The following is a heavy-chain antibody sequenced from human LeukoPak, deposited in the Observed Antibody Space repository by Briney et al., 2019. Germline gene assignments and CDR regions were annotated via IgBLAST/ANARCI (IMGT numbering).Heavy chain of an antibody. J-gene: IGHJ3*01. Sequence: GASVKGSCKASGYTFSRSGVSWVRLAPGQGLEWMGWINTRTGNPMYAQGFTGRFVFSLDSSVSTIYLQINSLKTEDTAIYFCARTIAVPGSDAFDLWGQGTMVTVSS. CDR3: ARTIAVPGSDAFDL. V-gene: IGHV7-4-1*02. CDR1: GYTFSRSG. D-gene: IGHD6-19*01. CDR2: INTRTGNP.